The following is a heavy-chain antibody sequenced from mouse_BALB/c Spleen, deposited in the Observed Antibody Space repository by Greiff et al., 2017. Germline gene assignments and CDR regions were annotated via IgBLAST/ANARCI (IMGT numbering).Heavy chain of an antibody. D-gene: IGHD2-3*01. CDR1: GYTFTSYV. Sequence: VQLKQSGPELVKPGASVKMSCKASGYTFTSYVMHWVKQKPGQGLEWIGYINPYNDGTKYNEKFKGKATLTSDKSSSTAYMELCSLTSEDSAVYYCARREIYDGYYGGAMDYWGQGTSVTVSS. J-gene: IGHJ4*01. CDR2: INPYNDGT. V-gene: IGHV1-14*01. CDR3: ARREIYDGYYGGAMDY.